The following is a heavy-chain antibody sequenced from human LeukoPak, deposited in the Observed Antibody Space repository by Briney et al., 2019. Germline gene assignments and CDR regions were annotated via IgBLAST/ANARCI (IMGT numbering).Heavy chain of an antibody. Sequence: GASLRLSCAASGFTFSSYAMSWVRQAPGKGLEWVSAISGSGGSTYYADSVKGRLTISRDNSKNTLYLQMNSLRAEDTAVYYCAKEKYYDSSGYYYVYWGQGTLVTVSS. J-gene: IGHJ4*02. V-gene: IGHV3-23*01. CDR3: AKEKYYDSSGYYYVY. D-gene: IGHD3-22*01. CDR2: ISGSGGST. CDR1: GFTFSSYA.